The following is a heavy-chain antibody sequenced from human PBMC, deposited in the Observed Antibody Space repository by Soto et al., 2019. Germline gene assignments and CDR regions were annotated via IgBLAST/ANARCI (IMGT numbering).Heavy chain of an antibody. CDR3: GRRHGLDIDAYY. Sequence: SETLSITCTVSGGSISNYYWSWIRRPPGKGLEWIGYIHYTGSTDYNPYPKSRVTISGDTSKNQFSLKLSSVTAADTAVYFCGRRHGLDIDAYYWGQGILVPVSS. J-gene: IGHJ4*02. V-gene: IGHV4-59*08. CDR1: GGSISNYY. D-gene: IGHD3-16*01. CDR2: IHYTGST.